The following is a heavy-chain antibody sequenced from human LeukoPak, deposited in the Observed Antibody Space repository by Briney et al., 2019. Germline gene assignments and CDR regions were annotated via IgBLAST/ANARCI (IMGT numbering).Heavy chain of an antibody. Sequence: SETLSLTXTVSGGSISSSSYYWGWIRQPPGKGLEWIGSIYYSGSTYYNPSLKSRVTISVDTSKNQFSLKLSSVTAADTAVYYCASHQGYCSGGSCYGGFDYWGQGTLVTVSS. D-gene: IGHD2-15*01. CDR3: ASHQGYCSGGSCYGGFDY. V-gene: IGHV4-39*01. CDR1: GGSISSSSYY. J-gene: IGHJ4*02. CDR2: IYYSGST.